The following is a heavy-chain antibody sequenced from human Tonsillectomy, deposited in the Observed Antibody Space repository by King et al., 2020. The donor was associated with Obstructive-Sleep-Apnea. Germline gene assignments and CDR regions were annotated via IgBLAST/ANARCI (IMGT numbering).Heavy chain of an antibody. Sequence: QLQESGPGLVKPSQTLSLTCAVSGGSLSSAGYSWSWVRQPPGKGLECIGYISYSGHTYYNPSLNIRLTISVDTSKNQFSLNLTPVTAADTAEYFCARTEYTGFPRFFDYWGQGTLVTVSS. CDR2: ISYSGHT. J-gene: IGHJ4*02. D-gene: IGHD5-12*01. CDR1: GGSLSSAGYS. CDR3: ARTEYTGFPRFFDY. V-gene: IGHV4-30-4*07.